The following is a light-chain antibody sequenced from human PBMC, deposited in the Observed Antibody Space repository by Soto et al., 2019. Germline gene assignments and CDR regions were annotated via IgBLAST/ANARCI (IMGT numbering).Light chain of an antibody. CDR2: GNS. Sequence: QSVLTQPPSVSGAPGQRVTISCTGSSSNIGAGYDVHWYQQLPGTAPKLLIYGNSNRPSWVPDRFSGSKSGTSASLAITGLQAEDEADYYCQSYDSSLSGVVFGTGTKVTVL. CDR3: QSYDSSLSGVV. V-gene: IGLV1-40*01. J-gene: IGLJ1*01. CDR1: SSNIGAGYD.